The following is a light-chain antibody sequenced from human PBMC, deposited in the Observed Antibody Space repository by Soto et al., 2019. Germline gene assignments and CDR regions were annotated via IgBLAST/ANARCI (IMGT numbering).Light chain of an antibody. J-gene: IGLJ1*01. CDR3: SSYTSSSTPYV. CDR2: DVS. Sequence: QSALTQPASVSGSPGQSITLSCTGTSGDVGGYNSVSWYQQHPGKAPKLIIYDVSNRPSGVSTRFSGSKSGNTASLTISGLQAEDEADFYCSSYTSSSTPYVFGTETKLTVL. CDR1: SGDVGGYNS. V-gene: IGLV2-14*03.